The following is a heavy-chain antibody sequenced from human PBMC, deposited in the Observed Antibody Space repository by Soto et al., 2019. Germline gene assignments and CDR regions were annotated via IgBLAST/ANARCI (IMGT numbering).Heavy chain of an antibody. CDR1: GGSISSGGYY. CDR3: AREGEYYDSSGFHYFDY. V-gene: IGHV4-31*03. D-gene: IGHD3-22*01. J-gene: IGHJ4*02. CDR2: IYYSGST. Sequence: SETLSLTCTVSGGSISSGGYYWSWIRQHPGKGLEWIGYIYYSGSTYYNPSLKSRVTISVDTSKNQFSLKLSSVTAADTAVYYCAREGEYYDSSGFHYFDYWGQGTLVTVSS.